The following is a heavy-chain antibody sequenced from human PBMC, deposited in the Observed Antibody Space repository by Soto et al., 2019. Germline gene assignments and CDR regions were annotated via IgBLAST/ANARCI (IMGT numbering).Heavy chain of an antibody. Sequence: ASAKVSCKASGGTFTNYAFSWVRQAPGQGLEWMGGIIPIFGTPYYAQKFQGRVTITADESTRTAPMELSSLRSDDTAVYYCSTLIAAAALDYWGQGTLVTVSS. D-gene: IGHD6-13*01. CDR3: STLIAAAALDY. CDR2: IIPIFGTP. CDR1: GGTFTNYA. V-gene: IGHV1-69*13. J-gene: IGHJ4*02.